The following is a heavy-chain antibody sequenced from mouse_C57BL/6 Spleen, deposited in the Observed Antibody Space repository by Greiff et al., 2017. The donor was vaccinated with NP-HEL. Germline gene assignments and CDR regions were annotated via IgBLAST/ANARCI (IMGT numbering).Heavy chain of an antibody. CDR1: GFTFSDYG. Sequence: EVHLVESGGGLVKPGGSLKLSCAASGFTFSDYGMHWVRQAPEKGLEWVAYISSGSSTIYYADTVKGRFTISRDNAKNTLFLQMTSLRSEDTAMYYCARLYGSSYLYYFDYWGQGTTLTVSS. CDR3: ARLYGSSYLYYFDY. V-gene: IGHV5-17*01. CDR2: ISSGSSTI. D-gene: IGHD1-1*01. J-gene: IGHJ2*01.